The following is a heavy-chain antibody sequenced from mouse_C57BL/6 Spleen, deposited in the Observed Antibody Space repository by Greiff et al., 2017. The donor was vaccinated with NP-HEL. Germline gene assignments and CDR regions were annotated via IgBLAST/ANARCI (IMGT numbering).Heavy chain of an antibody. D-gene: IGHD2-14*01. Sequence: VKLMESGPGLVQPSQSLSITCTVSGFSLTSYGVHWVRQSPGKGLEWLGVIWSGGSTDYNAAFISRLSISKDNSKSQVFFKRNSLQADDTAIYYCARSRMGTTGIYFDYWGQGNTLTVSS. V-gene: IGHV2-2*01. J-gene: IGHJ2*01. CDR1: GFSLTSYG. CDR2: IWSGGST. CDR3: ARSRMGTTGIYFDY.